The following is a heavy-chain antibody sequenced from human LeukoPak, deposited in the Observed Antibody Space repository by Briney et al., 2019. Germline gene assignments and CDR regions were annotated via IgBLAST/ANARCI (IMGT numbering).Heavy chain of an antibody. D-gene: IGHD3-22*01. CDR3: ARDLAVLGYFHFDH. CDR1: GGSISSSSYF. J-gene: IGHJ4*02. Sequence: PSETLSLTCTVSGGSISSSSYFWGWIRQPPGKGLEWIGSIYYSGSTYYNPSLKSRVTLSVDTSKNQFSLKLSSVTAADTAVYYCARDLAVLGYFHFDHWGQGTLVTVSS. V-gene: IGHV4-39*07. CDR2: IYYSGST.